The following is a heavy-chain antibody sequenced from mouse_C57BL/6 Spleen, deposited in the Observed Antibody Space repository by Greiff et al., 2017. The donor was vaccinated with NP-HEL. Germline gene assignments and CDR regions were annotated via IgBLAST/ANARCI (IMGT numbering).Heavy chain of an antibody. CDR2: ISYDGSN. V-gene: IGHV3-6*01. CDR3: ARGWRLYY. J-gene: IGHJ2*01. D-gene: IGHD2-3*01. Sequence: ESGPGLVKPSQSLSLTCSVTGYSITSGYYWNWIRQFPGNKLEWMGYISYDGSNNYNPSLKNRISITRDTSKNQFFLKLNSVTTEDTATYYCARGWRLYYWGQGTTLTVSS. CDR1: GYSITSGYY.